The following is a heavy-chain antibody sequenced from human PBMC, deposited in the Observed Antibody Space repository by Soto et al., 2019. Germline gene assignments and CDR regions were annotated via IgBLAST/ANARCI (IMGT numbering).Heavy chain of an antibody. D-gene: IGHD2-8*01. CDR3: ARDFLDCTNGVCYSFDY. V-gene: IGHV3-33*01. Sequence: GGSLRLSCAASGFTFSSYGMHWVRQAPGKGLEWVAVIWYDGSNKYYADSVKGRFTISRDNSKNTLYLQMNSLRAEDTAVYYCARDFLDCTNGVCYSFDYWGQGTLVTVSS. CDR1: GFTFSSYG. J-gene: IGHJ4*02. CDR2: IWYDGSNK.